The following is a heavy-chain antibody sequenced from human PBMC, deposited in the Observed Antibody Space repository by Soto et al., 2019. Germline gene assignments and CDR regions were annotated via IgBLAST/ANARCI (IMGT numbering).Heavy chain of an antibody. J-gene: IGHJ4*02. V-gene: IGHV1-69*13. CDR3: ARHRDLLAVAGTNFDY. CDR2: IIPIFGTA. Sequence: GASVKVSFKASGGTFSSYAISWVRQAPGQGLEWMGGIIPIFGTANYAQKFQGRVTITADESTSTAYMELSSLRSEDTAVYYCARHRDLLAVAGTNFDYWGQGTLVTVSS. CDR1: GGTFSSYA. D-gene: IGHD6-19*01.